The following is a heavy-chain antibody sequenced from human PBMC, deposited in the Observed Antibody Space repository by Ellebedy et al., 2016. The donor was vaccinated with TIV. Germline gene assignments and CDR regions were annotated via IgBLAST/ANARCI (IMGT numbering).Heavy chain of an antibody. CDR1: GFTFSSYA. CDR3: ARAPTAIFAHFYYYYYYMDV. J-gene: IGHJ6*03. V-gene: IGHV3-23*01. CDR2: ISGSGGST. D-gene: IGHD2-21*02. Sequence: GESLKISXAASGFTFSSYAMSWVRQAPGRRLEWASAISGSGGSTHYVDSVRGRFTISRDNSKNTLYLQMTSLRAEDTAVYYCARAPTAIFAHFYYYYYYMDVWGKGTTVTVSS.